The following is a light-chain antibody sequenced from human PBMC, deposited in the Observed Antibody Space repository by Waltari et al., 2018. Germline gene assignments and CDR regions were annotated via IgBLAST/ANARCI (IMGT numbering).Light chain of an antibody. J-gene: IGKJ3*01. CDR3: QQYGSSPPTG. CDR1: QSVNSRY. Sequence: RASQSVNSRYLAWYQQKSGQAPRLLIHGASSSATGIPDRFSGSRSGTDFTLTISRLEPVDFAVYYCQQYGSSPPTGFGPGTKLDIK. V-gene: IGKV3-20*01. CDR2: GAS.